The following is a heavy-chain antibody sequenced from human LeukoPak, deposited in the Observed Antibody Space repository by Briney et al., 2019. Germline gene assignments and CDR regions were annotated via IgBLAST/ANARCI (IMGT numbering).Heavy chain of an antibody. Sequence: GASVKVSCKASDDTFTTYRVSWVRQATWVRQGPGQGLEWMGWISPNNGRTNYAQKFQGRLTMTTDTSTNTAYLDLRSLRSDDTAIYYCALSYFDRSGYFHWGQGTLVAVSS. CDR3: ALSYFDRSGYFH. V-gene: IGHV1-18*01. CDR2: ISPNNGRT. J-gene: IGHJ4*02. D-gene: IGHD3-22*01. CDR1: DDTFTTYR.